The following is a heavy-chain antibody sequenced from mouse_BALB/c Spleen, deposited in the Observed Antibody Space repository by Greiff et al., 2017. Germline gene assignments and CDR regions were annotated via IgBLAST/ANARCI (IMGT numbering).Heavy chain of an antibody. D-gene: IGHD1-1*02. V-gene: IGHV1-74*01. CDR2: IHPSDSDT. CDR1: GFSFTSYW. Sequence: VQLQQSGAELVRPGASVKLSCTASGFSFTSYWMNWVKQTPGQGLEWIGMIHPSDSDTRLNQKFKDKATLTVDKSSSTAYMQLSSPTSEDSAVYYCARGGGSLDYWGQGTTLTVSS. J-gene: IGHJ2*01. CDR3: ARGGGSLDY.